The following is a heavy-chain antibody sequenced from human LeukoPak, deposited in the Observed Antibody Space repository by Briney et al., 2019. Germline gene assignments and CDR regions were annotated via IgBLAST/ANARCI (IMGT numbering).Heavy chain of an antibody. D-gene: IGHD2-8*01. Sequence: PGGSLRLSCAASGFTFSNYWMSWVRQAPGKGLELVANINQDGGAKYYVDSVKGRFTISRDNAKNSLYLQMNSLRAEETAVYYCARGDGVTNDCWGQGTLVTVSS. CDR2: INQDGGAK. CDR1: GFTFSNYW. J-gene: IGHJ4*02. CDR3: ARGDGVTNDC. V-gene: IGHV3-7*01.